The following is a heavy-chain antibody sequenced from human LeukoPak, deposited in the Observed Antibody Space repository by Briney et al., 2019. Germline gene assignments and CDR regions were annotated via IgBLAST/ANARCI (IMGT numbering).Heavy chain of an antibody. J-gene: IGHJ3*02. D-gene: IGHD4-11*01. V-gene: IGHV3-30*09. Sequence: GGSLGLSCAASGFAFSRYAMHWVRQAPGKGLEWVAIISHDESNKFFADSVKGRFAISRDNSQNTLHLQMNILRVEDTAVYYCVKDWGVLPDYSADGFDIWGPGTVVTVSS. CDR2: ISHDESNK. CDR3: VKDWGVLPDYSADGFDI. CDR1: GFAFSRYA.